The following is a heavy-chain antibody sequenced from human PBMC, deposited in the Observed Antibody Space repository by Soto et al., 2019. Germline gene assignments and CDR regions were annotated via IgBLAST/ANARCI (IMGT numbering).Heavy chain of an antibody. CDR3: ARGSAFIGLDY. V-gene: IGHV3-21*01. D-gene: IGHD1-26*01. J-gene: IGHJ4*02. CDR2: IGTSGSYI. CDR1: GFIFSRYS. Sequence: PSETLSLSCAVSGFIFSRYSMNWVRQAPGKGLEWVSSIGTSGSYIYDTDSVKGRFTISRDNTKDSLYLQMNSLRAEDTAIYYCARGSAFIGLDYWGQGTPVTVSS.